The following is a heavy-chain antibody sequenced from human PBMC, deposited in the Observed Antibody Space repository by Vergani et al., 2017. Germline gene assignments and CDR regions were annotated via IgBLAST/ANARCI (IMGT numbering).Heavy chain of an antibody. V-gene: IGHV4-34*01. CDR3: ARRSLEARLHAFDI. Sequence: QVQLQQWGAGLLKPSETLSLTCAVYGGSFSGYYWSWIRQPPGKGLEWIGEINHSGSTNYNPSLKSRVTISVDTSKNQFSLKLSSVTAADTAVYYCARRSLEARLHAFDIWGQGTMVTVSS. CDR1: GGSFSGYY. J-gene: IGHJ3*02. CDR2: INHSGST. D-gene: IGHD6-6*01.